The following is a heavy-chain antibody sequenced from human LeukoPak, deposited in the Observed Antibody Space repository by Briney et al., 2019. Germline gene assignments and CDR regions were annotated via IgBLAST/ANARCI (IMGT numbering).Heavy chain of an antibody. D-gene: IGHD1-26*01. CDR1: GGTFSDYA. J-gene: IGHJ5*02. V-gene: IGHV3-23*01. Sequence: GGTLTLSCAASGGTFSDYAMTWVRQAPGKGLEWVSTTSGSGGSTYYAASVKGRFTIARDNYKHMLYLQMYSLSADDTAIYYGANDHSGSNYQNYIDPWGQGTLVTVSS. CDR3: ANDHSGSNYQNYIDP. CDR2: TSGSGGST.